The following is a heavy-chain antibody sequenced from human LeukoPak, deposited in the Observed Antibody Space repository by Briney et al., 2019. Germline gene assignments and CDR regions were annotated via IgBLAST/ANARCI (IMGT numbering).Heavy chain of an antibody. J-gene: IGHJ3*02. CDR2: MEYTGDNE. CDR1: GFTFSRSG. Sequence: GGALRLSCAASGFTFSRSGMHWVGQAPGKGLEGVAYMEYTGDNECYADSVEGRFTISRDNSKNTLYLQMTSLRSDDTALYFCANRFCGGDCSLRDALSIWGQGTMVTVSS. CDR3: ANRFCGGDCSLRDALSI. V-gene: IGHV3-30*02. D-gene: IGHD2-21*02.